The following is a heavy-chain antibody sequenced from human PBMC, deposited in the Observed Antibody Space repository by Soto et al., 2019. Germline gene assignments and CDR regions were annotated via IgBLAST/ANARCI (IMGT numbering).Heavy chain of an antibody. CDR3: ARDRGCPSHYGMDV. CDR1: GFTFSSYE. CDR2: ISSSGSTI. Sequence: GGSLRLSCAASGFTFSSYEMNWVRQAPGKGLEWVSYISSSGSTIYYADSVKGRFTISRDNAKNSLYLQMNSLRAEDTAVYYCARDRGCPSHYGMDVWGQGTTVTVSS. V-gene: IGHV3-48*03. J-gene: IGHJ6*02. D-gene: IGHD3-10*01.